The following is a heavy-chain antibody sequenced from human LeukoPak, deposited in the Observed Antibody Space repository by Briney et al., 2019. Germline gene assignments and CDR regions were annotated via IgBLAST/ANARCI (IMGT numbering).Heavy chain of an antibody. Sequence: GSLRLSCAASGFTFSSYAMSWIRQPPGKGLEWIGYIYYSGSTNYNPSLKSRVTISVDTSKNQFSLKLSSVTAADTAVYYCARAGDSSSWPDAFDIWGQGTMVTVSS. D-gene: IGHD6-13*01. J-gene: IGHJ3*02. CDR2: IYYSGST. CDR1: GFTFSSYA. CDR3: ARAGDSSSWPDAFDI. V-gene: IGHV4-59*01.